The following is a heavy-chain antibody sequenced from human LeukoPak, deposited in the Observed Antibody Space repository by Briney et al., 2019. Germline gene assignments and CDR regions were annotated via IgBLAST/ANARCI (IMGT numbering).Heavy chain of an antibody. CDR2: IYYSGST. D-gene: IGHD2-2*01. Sequence: SETLSLTCTVSGGSISGGGYYWSWIRQHPGKGLEWIGYIYYSGSTYYNPSLKSRVTISVDTSKNQFSLKLSSVTAADTAVYYCARERDIVVVPAADRGAFDIWGQGTMVTVSS. J-gene: IGHJ3*02. CDR1: GGSISGGGYY. CDR3: ARERDIVVVPAADRGAFDI. V-gene: IGHV4-31*03.